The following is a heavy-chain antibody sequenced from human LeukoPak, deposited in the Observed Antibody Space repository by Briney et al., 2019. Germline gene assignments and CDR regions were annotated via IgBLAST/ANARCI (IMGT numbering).Heavy chain of an antibody. J-gene: IGHJ4*02. CDR3: ARDKYFYDSRGYLFDY. CDR1: GGSISSGSYY. Sequence: SETLSLTCTVSGGSISSGSYYWSWIRQPAGKGLEWIGRIHTSGSTNYNPSLKSRVTMSVDTSKNQFSLKLSSVTAADTALYYCARDKYFYDSRGYLFDYWGQGTLVTVSS. CDR2: IHTSGST. D-gene: IGHD3-22*01. V-gene: IGHV4-61*02.